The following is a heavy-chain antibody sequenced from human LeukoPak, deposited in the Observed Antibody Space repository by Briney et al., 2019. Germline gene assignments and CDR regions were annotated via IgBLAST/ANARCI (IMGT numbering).Heavy chain of an antibody. Sequence: SCKASGYTFTSYGISWVRQAPGKGLEWVAVIWYDGSNKYYADSVKGRFTISRDNSKNTLYLQMNSLRAEDTAVYYCAKDRGYCSSTSCYFDYFDYWGQGTLVTVSS. J-gene: IGHJ4*02. D-gene: IGHD2-2*01. V-gene: IGHV3-33*06. CDR2: IWYDGSNK. CDR3: AKDRGYCSSTSCYFDYFDY. CDR1: GYTFTSYG.